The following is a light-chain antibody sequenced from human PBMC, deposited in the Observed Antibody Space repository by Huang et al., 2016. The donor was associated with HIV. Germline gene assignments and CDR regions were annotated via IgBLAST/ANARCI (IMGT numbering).Light chain of an antibody. Sequence: DIVMTQSPDSLALSPGDRATINIKSSQSLLYSLRKKNYLAGVQQKPGRPPKLLIYWATTRESGVPDRFSGSGSGTDFTLTINNLQAEDVAVYFCLQYYSVPQTFGHGTKVEIK. CDR2: WAT. V-gene: IGKV4-1*01. CDR3: LQYYSVPQT. J-gene: IGKJ1*01. CDR1: QSLLYSLRKKNY.